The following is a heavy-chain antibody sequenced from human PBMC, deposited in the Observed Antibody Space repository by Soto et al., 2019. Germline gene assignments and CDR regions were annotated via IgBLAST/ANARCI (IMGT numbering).Heavy chain of an antibody. Sequence: GGSLRLYCVGSGFTFSSYGMHWVRQAPGKGLESVAVISDTGSSHNYAASVEGRVTISRENSNNTLSLNMDRLRVEDTAVYYCAKDRGGDCPDNSCYFGADYWGQGTPVTVSS. J-gene: IGHJ4*02. CDR3: AKDRGGDCPDNSCYFGADY. CDR2: ISDTGSSH. CDR1: GFTFSSYG. V-gene: IGHV3-30*18. D-gene: IGHD2-2*01.